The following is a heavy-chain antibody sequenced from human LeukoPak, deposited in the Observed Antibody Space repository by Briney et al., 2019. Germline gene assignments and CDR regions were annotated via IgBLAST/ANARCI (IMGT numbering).Heavy chain of an antibody. V-gene: IGHV3-7*01. Sequence: GGSLRLSCAASGFSFSRYWMTWVRQAPGKGLEWVANTREDGGERYYVDSVKGRFTISRDNAKNSLYLQMNSLRAEDTAVYYCARVARLGAAFDIWGQETMVTVSS. CDR2: TREDGGER. CDR1: GFSFSRYW. J-gene: IGHJ3*02. D-gene: IGHD2-21*01. CDR3: ARVARLGAAFDI.